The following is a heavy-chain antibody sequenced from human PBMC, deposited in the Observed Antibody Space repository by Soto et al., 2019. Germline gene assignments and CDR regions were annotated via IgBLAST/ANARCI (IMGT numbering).Heavy chain of an antibody. V-gene: IGHV3-21*01. CDR2: ISSSSSYI. CDR1: GFTFSSYS. Sequence: GGSLRLSCAASGFTFSSYSMNWVRQAPGKGLEWVSSISSSSSYIYYADSVKGRFTISRDNAKNSLYLQMNSLRAEDTAVYYCAREMSYCTNGVCYSGAFDIWGQGTMVTVSS. D-gene: IGHD2-8*01. J-gene: IGHJ3*02. CDR3: AREMSYCTNGVCYSGAFDI.